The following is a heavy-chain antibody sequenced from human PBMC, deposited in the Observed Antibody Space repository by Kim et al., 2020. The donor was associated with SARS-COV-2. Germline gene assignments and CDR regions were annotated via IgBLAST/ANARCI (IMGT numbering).Heavy chain of an antibody. V-gene: IGHV4-31*03. D-gene: IGHD3-3*01. Sequence: SETLSLTCTVSGGSISSGGYYWSWIRQHPGKGLEWIGYIYYSGSTYYNPSLKSRVTISVDTSKNQFSLKLSSVTAADTAVYYCARDSRKSDFWSGLGMKYYYYYGMDVWGQGTTVTVSS. CDR2: IYYSGST. CDR1: GGSISSGGYY. J-gene: IGHJ6*02. CDR3: ARDSRKSDFWSGLGMKYYYYYGMDV.